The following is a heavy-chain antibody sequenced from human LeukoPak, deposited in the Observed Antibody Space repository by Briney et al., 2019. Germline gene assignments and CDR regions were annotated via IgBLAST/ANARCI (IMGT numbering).Heavy chain of an antibody. CDR1: GFTFNTYN. CDR3: ARAYPHPRSPKFFDD. V-gene: IGHV3-48*02. Sequence: PGGSLRLSCAASGFTFNTYNMNWVRQAPGKGLEWVSCISSGGDITYSADSVKGRFNISRDNAKNSLFLQMNSLRDEDTAVYFCARAYPHPRSPKFFDDWGQGTLVTVSS. D-gene: IGHD2-21*01. J-gene: IGHJ4*02. CDR2: ISSGGDIT.